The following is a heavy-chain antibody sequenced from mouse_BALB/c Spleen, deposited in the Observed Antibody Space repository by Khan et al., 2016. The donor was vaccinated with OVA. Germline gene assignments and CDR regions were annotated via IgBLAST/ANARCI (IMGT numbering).Heavy chain of an antibody. CDR2: INPTSGYT. CDR3: ARDRSDY. CDR1: GYTFTSYW. J-gene: IGHJ2*01. V-gene: IGHV1-7*01. Sequence: QVQLQQSGAELAKPGASVKMSCKASGYTFTSYWMHWIKQRPGQGLEWIGYINPTSGYTDYNQKFKDKATLTADNSSSTAYMQLSSLTSDDAAVYYCARDRSDYWGQGTALPASS.